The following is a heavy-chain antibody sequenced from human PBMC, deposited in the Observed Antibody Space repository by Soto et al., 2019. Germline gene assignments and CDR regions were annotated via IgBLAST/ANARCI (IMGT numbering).Heavy chain of an antibody. CDR2: IWYDGSNK. CDR1: GFSFSNYA. V-gene: IGHV3-33*01. Sequence: GGSLRLSCAASGFSFSNYAMHWVRQAPGKGLEWVAVIWYDGSNKYYADSVKGRFTTSKDNSQNTLYLQMNSLRAEDTAVYYCTRDPYGGSRYYFDPWGQGTLVTVS. D-gene: IGHD1-26*01. CDR3: TRDPYGGSRYYFDP. J-gene: IGHJ4*02.